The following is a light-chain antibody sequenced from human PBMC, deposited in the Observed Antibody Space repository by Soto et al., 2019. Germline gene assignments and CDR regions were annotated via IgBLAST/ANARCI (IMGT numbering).Light chain of an antibody. Sequence: QSVLTQPPSVSGAPGQRVTISCTGSSPNIGAGYDVHWYQQLPGTAPKLLIYGNSNRPSGVPDRFSGSKSGTSASLAITGLQAEDEADYYCCSYAGNSEVFGTGTKVTVL. CDR1: SPNIGAGYD. V-gene: IGLV1-40*01. CDR3: CSYAGNSEV. CDR2: GNS. J-gene: IGLJ1*01.